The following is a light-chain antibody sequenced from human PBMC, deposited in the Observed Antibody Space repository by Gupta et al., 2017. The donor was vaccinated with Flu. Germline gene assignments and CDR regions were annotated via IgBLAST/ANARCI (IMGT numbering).Light chain of an antibody. Sequence: VTSCGSGHSTDIGRNGVSWYQQPPGTAPKLLIYSNNARSSGVPERFSGSKSGASAALAISGLQAEDEADYYCAAWDGSRNRGVFGGGTKVTVL. V-gene: IGLV1-44*01. CDR3: AAWDGSRNRGV. CDR1: STDIGRNG. CDR2: SNN. J-gene: IGLJ3*02.